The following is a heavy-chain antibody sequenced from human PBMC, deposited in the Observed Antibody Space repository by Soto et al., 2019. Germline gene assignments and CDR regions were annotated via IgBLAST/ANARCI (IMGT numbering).Heavy chain of an antibody. CDR2: LSFDGTAE. V-gene: IGHV3-30*03. CDR3: ARVATRLQSMEVLEY. D-gene: IGHD2-21*02. J-gene: IGHJ4*02. Sequence: QVQLVESGGGVVQPGTSLRLSCKASGFIFRDYLIDWVRQAPGKGLEWLAVLSFDGTAEYYADSTRGRFTISRDIPKSTTYLVINNVRREDTAMYYCARVATRLQSMEVLEYWGQGTLVTVPS. CDR1: GFIFRDYL.